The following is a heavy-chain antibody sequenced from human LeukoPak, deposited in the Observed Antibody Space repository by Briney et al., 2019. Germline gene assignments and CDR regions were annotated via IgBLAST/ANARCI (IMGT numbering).Heavy chain of an antibody. CDR1: GGTFSSYA. CDR3: ARDYLIAAAVGNWFDP. J-gene: IGHJ5*02. Sequence: SVKVSCKASGGTFSSYAISWVRQAPGQGLEWMGRIIPIFGTTNYAQKFQGRVTITTDESTSTAYMELSSLRSEDTAVYYCARDYLIAAAVGNWFDPWGQGTLVTVSS. V-gene: IGHV1-69*05. D-gene: IGHD6-13*01. CDR2: IIPIFGTT.